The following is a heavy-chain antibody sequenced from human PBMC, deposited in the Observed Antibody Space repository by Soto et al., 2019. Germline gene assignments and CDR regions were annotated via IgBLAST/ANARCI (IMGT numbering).Heavy chain of an antibody. CDR1: GFTFSSYW. J-gene: IGHJ6*02. CDR3: AREGRGVVVPGGMDV. D-gene: IGHD2-15*01. V-gene: IGHV3-74*01. CDR2: INSDGSST. Sequence: PGGSLRLSCAVSGFTFSSYWMHWVRQAPGKGLLWVSRINSDGSSTSYADSVKGRFTISRDNAKNTLYLQMNSLRAEDTAVYYCAREGRGVVVPGGMDVWGQGTTVTVSS.